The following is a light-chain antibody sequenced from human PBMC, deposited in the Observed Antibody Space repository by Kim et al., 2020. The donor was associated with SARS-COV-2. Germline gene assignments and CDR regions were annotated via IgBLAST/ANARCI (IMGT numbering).Light chain of an antibody. CDR2: LNSDGSH. V-gene: IGLV4-69*01. CDR3: QTWGTGPWV. J-gene: IGLJ3*02. CDR1: SGHGRSA. Sequence: SVKLACTLRSGHGRSAIAWHQQQPEKGPRYLMKLNSDGSHKRGDGIPDRFSGSSSGAERYLTISSLQSEDEADYYCQTWGTGPWVFGGGTKLTVL.